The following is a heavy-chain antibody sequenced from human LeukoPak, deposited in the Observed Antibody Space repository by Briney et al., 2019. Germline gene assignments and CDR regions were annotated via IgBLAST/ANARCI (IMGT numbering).Heavy chain of an antibody. CDR3: ARDGYDSSGYYYS. D-gene: IGHD3-22*01. CDR2: MNPNSGNT. Sequence: ASMKVSCKASGYTFTSYDINWVRQATGQGLEWMGWMNPNSGNTGYAQKFQGRVTITRNTSISTAYMELSSLRSEDTAVYYCARDGYDSSGYYYSWGQGTLVTVSS. V-gene: IGHV1-8*03. J-gene: IGHJ4*02. CDR1: GYTFTSYD.